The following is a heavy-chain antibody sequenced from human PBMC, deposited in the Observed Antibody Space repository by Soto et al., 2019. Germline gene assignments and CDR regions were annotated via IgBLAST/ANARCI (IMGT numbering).Heavy chain of an antibody. V-gene: IGHV4-30-4*01. J-gene: IGHJ4*02. D-gene: IGHD3-3*01. CDR2: IYYSGST. Sequence: PSETLSLTCTVSGGPISSGDYYWSWIGQPPGKGLEWIGYIYYSGSTYYNPSLKSRVTISVDTSKNQFSLKLSSVTAADTAVYYCARIDFWSGYYTSNVNHFDYWRQGTQVTVTS. CDR1: GGPISSGDYY. CDR3: ARIDFWSGYYTSNVNHFDY.